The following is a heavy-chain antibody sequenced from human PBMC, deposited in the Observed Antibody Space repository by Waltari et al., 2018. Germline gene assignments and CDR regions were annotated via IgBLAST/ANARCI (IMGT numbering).Heavy chain of an antibody. Sequence: QVQLVESGGGVVQPGRSLRLSCAASGFTFSSYGMHWVRPAPGKGLEWVAVIWYDGSNKYYADSVKGRFTISRDNSKNTLYLQMNSLRAEDTAVYYCAREIAAAGIRPGPFDPWGQGTLVTVSS. CDR1: GFTFSSYG. CDR3: AREIAAAGIRPGPFDP. D-gene: IGHD6-13*01. J-gene: IGHJ5*02. V-gene: IGHV3-33*01. CDR2: IWYDGSNK.